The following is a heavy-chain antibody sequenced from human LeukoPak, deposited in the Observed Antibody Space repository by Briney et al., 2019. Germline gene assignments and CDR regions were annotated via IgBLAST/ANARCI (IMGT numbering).Heavy chain of an antibody. CDR2: IYYSGST. CDR3: ASSPKSLYGSGWFYDY. J-gene: IGHJ4*02. V-gene: IGHV4-59*08. CDR1: GGSISSYY. Sequence: PSETLSLTCTVSGGSISSYYWSWIRQPPGKGLEWIGYIYYSGSTNYNPSLKSRVTISVDTSKNQFSLKLSSVTAADTAVYYCASSPKSLYGSGWFYDYWGQGTLVTVSS. D-gene: IGHD6-19*01.